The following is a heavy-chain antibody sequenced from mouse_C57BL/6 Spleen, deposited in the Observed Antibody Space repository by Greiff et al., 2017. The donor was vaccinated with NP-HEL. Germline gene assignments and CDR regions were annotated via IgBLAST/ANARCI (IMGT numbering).Heavy chain of an antibody. J-gene: IGHJ1*03. CDR1: GFTFSSYG. CDR2: ISSGGSYT. D-gene: IGHD3-3*01. CDR3: ARERGHDDWYFDV. Sequence: EVKVVDSGGDLVKPGGSLKLSCAASGFTFSSYGMSWVRQTPDKRLEWVATISSGGSYTYYPDSMKGRFTISRDNAKNTLYLQMSSLKSEDTAMYYCARERGHDDWYFDVWGTGTTVTVAS. V-gene: IGHV5-6*01.